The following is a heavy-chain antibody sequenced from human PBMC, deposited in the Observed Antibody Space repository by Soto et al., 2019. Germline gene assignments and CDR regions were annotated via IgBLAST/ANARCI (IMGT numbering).Heavy chain of an antibody. D-gene: IGHD1-20*01. CDR3: ARPVTGTESYYYYYGMDV. CDR1: GYTFTGYY. CDR2: INPNSGGT. Sequence: GASVKVSCKASGYTFTGYYMHWVRQAPGQGLEWMGWINPNSGGTNYAQKFQGRVTMTRDTSISTAYMELSRLRSDDTAVYYCARPVTGTESYYYYYGMDVWGQGTTVTVSS. V-gene: IGHV1-2*02. J-gene: IGHJ6*02.